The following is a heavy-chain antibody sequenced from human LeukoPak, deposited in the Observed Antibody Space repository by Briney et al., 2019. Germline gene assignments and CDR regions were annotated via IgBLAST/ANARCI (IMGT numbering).Heavy chain of an antibody. J-gene: IGHJ2*01. V-gene: IGHV4-38-2*01. D-gene: IGHD4-23*01. CDR2: IYHSGST. Sequence: SETLSLTCAVSGYSLSSGYYWGWIRQPPAKGLEWIGSIYHSGSTYYNPSLKSRVTISVDTSKNQFSLTLSSVPAADTAVYYCARTDMTTVVTPWYFDLWGRGTLVTVSS. CDR3: ARTDMTTVVTPWYFDL. CDR1: GYSLSSGYY.